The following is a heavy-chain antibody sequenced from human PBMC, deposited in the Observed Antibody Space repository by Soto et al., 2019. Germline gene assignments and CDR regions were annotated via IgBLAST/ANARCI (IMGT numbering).Heavy chain of an antibody. V-gene: IGHV4-4*02. CDR3: AREGVSSSWYNYYGMDV. CDR1: GGSMSSSNW. D-gene: IGHD6-13*01. J-gene: IGHJ6*02. CDR2: PHHSGRT. Sequence: PSETLSLTCTVSGGSMSSSNWWNWVRQPPGKGLEWIGEPHHSGRTNYNPSLKSRVTISVDKSKNHFSLKLSSVTAADTAVYYCAREGVSSSWYNYYGMDVWGQGTTVT.